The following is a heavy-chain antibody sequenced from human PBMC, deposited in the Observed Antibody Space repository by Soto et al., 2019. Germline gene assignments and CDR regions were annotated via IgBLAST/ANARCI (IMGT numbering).Heavy chain of an antibody. CDR1: GASITGTSY. CDR3: ARGMTPPGAPAWYYFDS. CDR2: FPLSGTT. Sequence: SETLSLTCTVSGASITGTSYWSWIRQPAGKGLEWIGRFPLSGTTNYNPSLRSRVTMSADVSKNQFSLRLTSVTAADTALYYCARGMTPPGAPAWYYFDSWGQGTLVTVSS. V-gene: IGHV4-4*07. D-gene: IGHD2-8*02. J-gene: IGHJ4*02.